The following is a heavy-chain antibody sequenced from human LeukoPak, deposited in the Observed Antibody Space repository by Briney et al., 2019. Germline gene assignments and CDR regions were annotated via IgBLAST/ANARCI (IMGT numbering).Heavy chain of an antibody. V-gene: IGHV1-18*01. CDR1: GYTFTNSD. J-gene: IGHJ5*02. CDR2: ISAYNGNT. Sequence: GASVKVSCKASGYTFTNSDINWVRQAPGQGLEWMGWISAYNGNTNYAQKLQGRVTMTTDTSTSTAYMELRSLRSDDTAVYYCARDYGGGNWFDPWGQGTLVTVSS. D-gene: IGHD4-23*01. CDR3: ARDYGGGNWFDP.